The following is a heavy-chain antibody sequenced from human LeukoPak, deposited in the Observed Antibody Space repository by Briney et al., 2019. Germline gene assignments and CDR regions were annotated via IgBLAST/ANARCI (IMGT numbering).Heavy chain of an antibody. CDR3: ARETQQRQLSNPFEI. Sequence: GGSLRLSGAASGFTFSSYSMNWVRQAPGKGLEWVSSISSSSSYIYYADSVKGRFTISRDNAKNSLYLQMNSLRADDTALYYCARETQQRQLSNPFEIWGQGTMVTVSS. J-gene: IGHJ3*02. V-gene: IGHV3-21*01. CDR1: GFTFSSYS. D-gene: IGHD6-13*01. CDR2: ISSSSSYI.